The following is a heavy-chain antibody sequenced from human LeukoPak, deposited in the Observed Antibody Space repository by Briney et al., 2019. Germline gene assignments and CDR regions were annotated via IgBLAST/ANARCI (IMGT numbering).Heavy chain of an antibody. Sequence: SETLSLTCAVYGGSFSGYYWSWIRQPPGKGLEWLGEINHSGSTNYNPSLKSRVTISVDTSKNQFSLKLSSVTAADTAVYYCARGPEGVAVAASRRYFDYWGQGTLVTVSS. J-gene: IGHJ4*02. CDR3: ARGPEGVAVAASRRYFDY. V-gene: IGHV4-34*01. D-gene: IGHD6-19*01. CDR1: GGSFSGYY. CDR2: INHSGST.